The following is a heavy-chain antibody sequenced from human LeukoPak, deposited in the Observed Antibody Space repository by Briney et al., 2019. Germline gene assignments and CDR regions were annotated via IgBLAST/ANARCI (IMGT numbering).Heavy chain of an antibody. Sequence: GGSLRLSCAASGFTFSSYAMHWVRQAPGKGLERVAVISYDGGNKYYAESVKGRFTISRDNYKNTLYLQINSLRAEDTAVYYCAKVPRQDGWFPLSDYWGQGALVTVSS. CDR3: AKVPRQDGWFPLSDY. CDR2: ISYDGGNK. V-gene: IGHV3-30*18. J-gene: IGHJ4*02. D-gene: IGHD6-19*01. CDR1: GFTFSSYA.